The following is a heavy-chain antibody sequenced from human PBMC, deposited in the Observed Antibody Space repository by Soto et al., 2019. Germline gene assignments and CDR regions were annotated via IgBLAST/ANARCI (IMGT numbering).Heavy chain of an antibody. Sequence: QVQLVQSGAEVKKPGASVKVSCKASGYTFTSYGINWVRQAPGQGLEWMGWISTYNGNTNFAQTLQGRATMTTDTSTSTAYRERRSRRSDDTAVYYCTGGGGSLDYWGQGTLVTVSS. CDR1: GYTFTSYG. CDR3: TGGGGSLDY. D-gene: IGHD1-26*01. V-gene: IGHV1-18*01. CDR2: ISTYNGNT. J-gene: IGHJ4*02.